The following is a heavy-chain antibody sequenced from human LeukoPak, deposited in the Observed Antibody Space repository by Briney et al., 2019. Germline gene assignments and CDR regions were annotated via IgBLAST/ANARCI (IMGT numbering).Heavy chain of an antibody. D-gene: IGHD4-23*01. V-gene: IGHV3-21*01. CDR3: ASYYGGNSLYFQH. CDR1: GFTFSSYS. Sequence: GGSLRLSCAASGFTFSSYSMNWVRQAPGKGLEWVSSIGSSSSYIYYADSVKGRFTISRDNAKNSLYLQMNSLRAEDTAVYYCASYYGGNSLYFQHWGQGTLVTVSS. CDR2: IGSSSSYI. J-gene: IGHJ1*01.